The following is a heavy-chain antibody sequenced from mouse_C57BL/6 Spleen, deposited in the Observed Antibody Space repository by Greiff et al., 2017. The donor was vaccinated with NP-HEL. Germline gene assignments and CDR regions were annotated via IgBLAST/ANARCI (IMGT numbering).Heavy chain of an antibody. J-gene: IGHJ3*01. CDR2: ISYDGSN. CDR3: ARGTGTDWFAY. D-gene: IGHD4-1*01. V-gene: IGHV3-6*01. Sequence: EVKLQESGPGLVKPSQSLSLTCSVTGYSITSGYYWNWIRQFPGNKLEWMGYISYDGSNNYNPSLKNRISITRDTSKNQFFLKLNSVTTEETATYYCARGTGTDWFAYWGQGTLVTVSA. CDR1: GYSITSGYY.